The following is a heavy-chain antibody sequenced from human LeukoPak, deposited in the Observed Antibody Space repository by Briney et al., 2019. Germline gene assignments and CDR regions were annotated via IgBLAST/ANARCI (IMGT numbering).Heavy chain of an antibody. D-gene: IGHD2-21*02. CDR1: GFTFSSYW. V-gene: IGHV3-7*01. CDR2: IKQDGSEK. CDR3: AKISSLPTTTLPAIDNYGMDV. J-gene: IGHJ6*02. Sequence: GGSLRLSCAASGFTFSSYWMSWVRQAPGKGLEWVANIKQDGSEKYYVDSVKGRFTISRDNAKNSLYLQMNSLRAEDTAVYYCAKISSLPTTTLPAIDNYGMDVWGQGTTVTVSS.